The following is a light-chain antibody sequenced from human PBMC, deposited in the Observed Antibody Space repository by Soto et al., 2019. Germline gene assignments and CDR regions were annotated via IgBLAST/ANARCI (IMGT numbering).Light chain of an antibody. CDR1: QSISSW. J-gene: IGKJ2*01. V-gene: IGKV1-5*03. CDR2: KAS. CDR3: QQYNSSPMYT. Sequence: DIQMTQSPSTLSASVGDRVTITCRASQSISSWLAWYQQKPGKAPKLLIYKASSLESGVPSRFSGSGSGTEFTLTISSQQPEDFATYYCQQYNSSPMYTFGQGTKLEIK.